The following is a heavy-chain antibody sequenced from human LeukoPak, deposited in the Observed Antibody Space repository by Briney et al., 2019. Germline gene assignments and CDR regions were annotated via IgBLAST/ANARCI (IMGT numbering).Heavy chain of an antibody. V-gene: IGHV3-48*03. CDR1: GFTSSNYV. CDR2: ISSSGSTI. D-gene: IGHD3-10*02. CDR3: AELGITMIGGV. Sequence: GGSLRLSCAASGFTSSNYVMSWVRQAPGKGLEWVSYISSSGSTIYYADSVKGRFTISRDNAKNSLYLQMNSLRAEDTAVYYCAELGITMIGGVWGKGTTVTVSS. J-gene: IGHJ6*04.